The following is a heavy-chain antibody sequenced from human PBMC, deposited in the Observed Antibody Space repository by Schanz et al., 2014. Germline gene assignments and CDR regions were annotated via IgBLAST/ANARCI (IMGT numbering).Heavy chain of an antibody. D-gene: IGHD5-12*01. V-gene: IGHV1-69*09. CDR2: IISILGIP. CDR3: ARGPLGTSP. Sequence: QVQLVQSGAEVKKPGASVKFSCRASGYPFTSDDITWVRQAPGQGLEWMGWIISILGIPNYAQKFQGRVTFTADKSTSTAYMELSSLKSEDTAVYYCARGPLGTSPWGQGTLVTVSS. J-gene: IGHJ5*02. CDR1: GYPFTSDD.